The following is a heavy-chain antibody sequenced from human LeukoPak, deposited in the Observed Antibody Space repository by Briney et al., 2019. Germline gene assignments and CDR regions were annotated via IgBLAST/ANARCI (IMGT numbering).Heavy chain of an antibody. CDR3: ARRGSYDYVWGSYRPFDY. CDR2: IYYSGST. Sequence: SETLSLTCTVSGGSISSSSYYWGWIRQPPGKGLEWIGSIYYSGSTYYNPSLKSRVTISVDTSKNQFSLKLSSVTAADTAVYYCARRGSYDYVWGSYRPFDYWGQGTLVTVSS. CDR1: GGSISSSSYY. J-gene: IGHJ4*02. V-gene: IGHV4-39*01. D-gene: IGHD3-16*02.